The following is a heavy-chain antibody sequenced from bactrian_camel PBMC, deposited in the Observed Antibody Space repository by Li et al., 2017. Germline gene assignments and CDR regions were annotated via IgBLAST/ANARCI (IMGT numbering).Heavy chain of an antibody. Sequence: VQLVESGGGLVQPGGSLRLSCAASGFTFSSCAMSWVRQAPGKGLEWVSTINSGGGTTYYADSVKGRFTISRDNAKNTVYLQMDSLMPEDSAVYFCAAKSGWFYNFDDTVYTFWGQGTQVTVS. CDR3: AAKSGWFYNFDDTVYTF. CDR1: GFTFSSCA. V-gene: IGHV3S40*01. D-gene: IGHD2*01. J-gene: IGHJ4*01. CDR2: INSGGGTT.